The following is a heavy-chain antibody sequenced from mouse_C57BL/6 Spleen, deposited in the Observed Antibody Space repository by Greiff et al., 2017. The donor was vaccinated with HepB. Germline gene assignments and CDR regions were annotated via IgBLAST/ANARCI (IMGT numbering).Heavy chain of an antibody. Sequence: EVKVVESEGGLVQPGSSMKLSCTASGFTFSDYYMAWVRQVPEKGLEWVANINYDGSSTYYLDSLKSRFIISRDNAKNILYLQMSSLKSEDTATYYCAREDDGAWFAYWGQGTLVTVSA. J-gene: IGHJ3*01. CDR1: GFTFSDYY. D-gene: IGHD2-12*01. CDR2: INYDGSST. V-gene: IGHV5-16*01. CDR3: AREDDGAWFAY.